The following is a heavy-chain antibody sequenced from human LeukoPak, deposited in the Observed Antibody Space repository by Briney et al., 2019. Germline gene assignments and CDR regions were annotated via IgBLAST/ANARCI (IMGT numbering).Heavy chain of an antibody. CDR1: GYTLTELS. V-gene: IGHV1-24*01. CDR3: ATYYYGSGSYYLNNWFDP. CDR2: FDPEDGET. Sequence: ASVKVSCKVSGYTLTELSMHWVRQAPGKGLEWMGGFDPEDGETIYAQKFQGRVTMTEDTSTDTAYMELSSLRSEDTAVYYCATYYYGSGSYYLNNWFDPWAREPWSPSPQ. D-gene: IGHD3-10*01. J-gene: IGHJ5*02.